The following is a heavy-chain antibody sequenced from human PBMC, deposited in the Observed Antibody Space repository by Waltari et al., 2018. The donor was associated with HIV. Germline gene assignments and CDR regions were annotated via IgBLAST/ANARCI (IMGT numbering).Heavy chain of an antibody. J-gene: IGHJ3*02. V-gene: IGHV4-39*01. CDR3: ASHHSSENAFDI. Sequence: QLQLQESGPGLVKPSETLSLTCTVSGGSISSSSYSWGWIRQPPGKGLEWIGSIYYSGSTYYNPSLKSRVTISVDTSKNQFSLKLSSVTAADTAVYYCASHHSSENAFDIWGQGTMVTVSS. D-gene: IGHD6-19*01. CDR1: GGSISSSSYS. CDR2: IYYSGST.